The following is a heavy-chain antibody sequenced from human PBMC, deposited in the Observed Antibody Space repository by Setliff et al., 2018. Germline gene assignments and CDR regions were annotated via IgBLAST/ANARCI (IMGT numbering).Heavy chain of an antibody. CDR3: RLWFEETLRDY. CDR1: GFVVSNNE. J-gene: IGHJ4*02. D-gene: IGHD3-10*01. V-gene: IGHV3-53*01. Sequence: GGSLRLSCAASGFVVSNNEMSWVRQAPGKGLEWVSVTYSNGATNYADSVKGRFIISRDNSKNTLYLQMNSLRGEDTALYYCRLWFEETLRDYWGKGTLVTSPQ. CDR2: TYSNGAT.